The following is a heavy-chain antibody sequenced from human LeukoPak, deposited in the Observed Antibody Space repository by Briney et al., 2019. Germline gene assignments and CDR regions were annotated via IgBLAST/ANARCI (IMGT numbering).Heavy chain of an antibody. CDR2: IYYSGST. CDR3: ARPGLTALYSSGWYAFDY. V-gene: IGHV4-39*01. CDR1: GGSISSSSYY. D-gene: IGHD6-19*01. Sequence: PSETLSLTCTVSGGSISSSSYYWGLIRQPPGKGLEWIGSIYYSGSTYYNPSLKSRVTISVDTSKNQFSLKLSSVTAADTAVYYCARPGLTALYSSGWYAFDYWGQGTLVTVSS. J-gene: IGHJ4*02.